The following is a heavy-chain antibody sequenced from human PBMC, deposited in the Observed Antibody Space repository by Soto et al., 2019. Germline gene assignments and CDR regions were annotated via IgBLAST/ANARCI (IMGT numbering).Heavy chain of an antibody. CDR3: AKPQINVVVVAATPIYEMDV. V-gene: IGHV3-23*01. D-gene: IGHD2-15*01. CDR1: GFTFSSYA. J-gene: IGHJ6*04. CDR2: ISGSGGST. Sequence: GGSLRLSCAASGFTFSSYAMSWVRQAPGKGLEWVSAISGSGGSTYYADSVKGRFTISRDNSKNTLYLQMNSLRAEDTAVYYCAKPQINVVVVAATPIYEMDVWGKGTTVTVSS.